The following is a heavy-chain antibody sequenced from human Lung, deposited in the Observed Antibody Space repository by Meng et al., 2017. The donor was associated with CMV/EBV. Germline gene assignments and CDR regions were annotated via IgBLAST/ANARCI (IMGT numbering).Heavy chain of an antibody. D-gene: IGHD6-19*01. V-gene: IGHV3-20*04. Sequence: SCAASGFTFDAYGMSWVRQAPGKGLEWVSGINWNGGSTGYADSVKGRFTISRDNAKNSLYLQMNSLRAEDTALYYCARGGYSSGWYGNYFDYWGQGTXVTGYS. CDR3: ARGGYSSGWYGNYFDY. CDR2: INWNGGST. CDR1: GFTFDAYG. J-gene: IGHJ4*02.